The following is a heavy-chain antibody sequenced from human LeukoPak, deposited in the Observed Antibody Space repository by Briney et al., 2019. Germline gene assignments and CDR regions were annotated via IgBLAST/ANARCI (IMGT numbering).Heavy chain of an antibody. V-gene: IGHV3-21*06. D-gene: IGHD6-13*01. J-gene: IGHJ6*03. Sequence: GGSLRLSCAASGFTFSNYNMNWVRQAPGKGLEWVSSISGSNYHINYADSVKGRFTISRDNAKNSLYLRMNSLRAEDTAVYYCARDNSSSWIYYNYYMDVWGKGTTVTVSS. CDR3: ARDNSSSWIYYNYYMDV. CDR2: ISGSNYHI. CDR1: GFTFSNYN.